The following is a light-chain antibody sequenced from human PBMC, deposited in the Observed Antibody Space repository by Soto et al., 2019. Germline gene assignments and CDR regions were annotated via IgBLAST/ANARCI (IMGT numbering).Light chain of an antibody. CDR3: SSYTSISTHV. CDR2: DVS. Sequence: QSALTQPASVSGSPGQSITISCTGTSSDVGAYTFVSWYQQHPDKVPKLMIFDVSRRPSGVSDRFSGSKSGNTASLTISGLQPEDEADYYCSSYTSISTHVFGSGTKLTVL. V-gene: IGLV2-14*03. J-gene: IGLJ1*01. CDR1: SSDVGAYTF.